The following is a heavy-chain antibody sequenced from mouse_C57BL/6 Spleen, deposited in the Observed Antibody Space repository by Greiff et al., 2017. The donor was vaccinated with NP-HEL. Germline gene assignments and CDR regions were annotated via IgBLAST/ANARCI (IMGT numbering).Heavy chain of an antibody. CDR3: ARSHYYGSSYPDY. J-gene: IGHJ2*01. CDR2: IYPGDGDT. V-gene: IGHV1-82*01. CDR1: GYAFSSSW. Sequence: VKLVESGPELVKPGASVKISCKASGYAFSSSWMNWVKQRPGKGLEWIGRIYPGDGDTNYNGKFKGKATLTADKSSSTAYMQLSSLTSEDSAVYFCARSHYYGSSYPDYWGQGTTLTVSS. D-gene: IGHD1-1*01.